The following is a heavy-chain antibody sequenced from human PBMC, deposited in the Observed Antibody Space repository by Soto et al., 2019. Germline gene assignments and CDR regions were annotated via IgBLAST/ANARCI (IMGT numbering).Heavy chain of an antibody. Sequence: QVQLVESGGGVVQPGRSLRLSCAASGFTFSSYAMHWVRQAPGKGLEWVAVISYDGSNKYYADSVKGRFTISRDNSKNTLYLQMNSLRAEDTAVYYCARGLYYDILTGYQRRYYFDYWGQGTLVTVSS. J-gene: IGHJ4*02. CDR2: ISYDGSNK. CDR1: GFTFSSYA. D-gene: IGHD3-9*01. V-gene: IGHV3-30-3*01. CDR3: ARGLYYDILTGYQRRYYFDY.